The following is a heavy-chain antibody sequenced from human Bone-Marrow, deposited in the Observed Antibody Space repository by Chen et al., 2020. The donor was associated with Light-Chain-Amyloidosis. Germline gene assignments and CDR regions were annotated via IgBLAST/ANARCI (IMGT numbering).Heavy chain of an antibody. J-gene: IGHJ4*02. D-gene: IGHD5-12*01. CDR3: SREFTGYDDY. CDR2: INPDGTRV. Sequence: DVQLLESGGGLVQPGGSLRLSCAASGFTFMTSWMHWVRQAPGKGLVWVSRINPDGTRVDYADSVRGRFTISRDDAKSTVYLQMNSLRAEDTAVYYCSREFTGYDDYWGQGTLVTVSS. V-gene: IGHV3-74*01. CDR1: GFTFMTSW.